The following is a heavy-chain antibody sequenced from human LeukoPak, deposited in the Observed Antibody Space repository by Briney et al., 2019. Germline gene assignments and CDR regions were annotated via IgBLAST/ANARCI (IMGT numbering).Heavy chain of an antibody. V-gene: IGHV3-21*01. CDR3: ARDHNSSGWLYYFDY. D-gene: IGHD6-19*01. Sequence: GGSLRLSCAASGFNVSSYFMSWVRQAPGKGLEWVSSISSSSSYIYYADSVKGRFTISRDNAKNSLYLQMNSLRAEDTAVYYCARDHNSSGWLYYFDYWGQGTLVTVSS. J-gene: IGHJ4*02. CDR1: GFNVSSYF. CDR2: ISSSSSYI.